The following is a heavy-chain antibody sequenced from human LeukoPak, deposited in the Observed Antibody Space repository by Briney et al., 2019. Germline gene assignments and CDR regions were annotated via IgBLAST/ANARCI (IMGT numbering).Heavy chain of an antibody. Sequence: SETLSLTCTVSGGSISSSSYYWGWIRQPPGKGLEWIGSIYYSGSTYYNPSLKSRVTISVDTSKNQFSLKLSSVTAADTAVYYCARDRFSSSLDYWGQGTLVTVSS. D-gene: IGHD6-13*01. J-gene: IGHJ4*02. CDR2: IYYSGST. V-gene: IGHV4-39*07. CDR1: GGSISSSSYY. CDR3: ARDRFSSSLDY.